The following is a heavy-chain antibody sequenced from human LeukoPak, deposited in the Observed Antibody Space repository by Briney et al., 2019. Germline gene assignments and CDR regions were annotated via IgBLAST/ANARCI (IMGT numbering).Heavy chain of an antibody. J-gene: IGHJ5*02. CDR2: ISSSSSYI. V-gene: IGHV3-21*01. CDR3: ARVTIAAAGTFHGWFDP. CDR1: GFTFSSYS. D-gene: IGHD6-13*01. Sequence: PGGSLRLSCAASGFTFSSYSMNWVRQAPGKGLEWVSSISSSSSYIYYADSVKGRFTISRDNAKNSLYLQMNSLRAEDTAVYYCARVTIAAAGTFHGWFDPWGQGTLVTVSS.